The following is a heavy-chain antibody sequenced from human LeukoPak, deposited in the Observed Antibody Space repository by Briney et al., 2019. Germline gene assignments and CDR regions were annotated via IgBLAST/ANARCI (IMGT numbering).Heavy chain of an antibody. D-gene: IGHD2-8*01. V-gene: IGHV4-59*01. CDR3: ASGDGVQTLNFDS. CDR2: IYYSGST. J-gene: IGHJ4*02. CDR1: GGSISSYY. Sequence: SETLSLTCTVSGGSISSYYWSWIRQPPGKGLEWIGYIYYSGSTNYNPSLKSRVTISIDTSKNQFSLKLSSVTAADTAVYYCASGDGVQTLNFDSWGQGTLVTVSS.